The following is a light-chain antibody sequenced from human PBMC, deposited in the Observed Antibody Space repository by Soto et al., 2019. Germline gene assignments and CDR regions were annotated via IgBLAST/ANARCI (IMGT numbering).Light chain of an antibody. V-gene: IGKV3-20*01. J-gene: IGKJ1*01. CDR2: GAS. CDR1: QSVASRN. Sequence: EIVLTQSPGTLSLSPGERATLSCRASQSVASRNLAWYQQKSGQAPRLLIYGASSRAIHTPDRFSGSRSGTDFTLTISGLEPEDFAVYYCQHFGNSLWTFGQGTKVDIK. CDR3: QHFGNSLWT.